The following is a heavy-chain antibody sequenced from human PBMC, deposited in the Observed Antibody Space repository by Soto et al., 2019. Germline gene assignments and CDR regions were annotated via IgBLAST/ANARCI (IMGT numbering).Heavy chain of an antibody. CDR3: ASGAIYQLLYRDYCYYGMDV. Sequence: ASVKVSCKASGYTFTSYGISWVRQAPGQGLEWMGWISAYNGNTNYAQKLQGRVTMTTDTSTSTAYMELRSLRSDDTAVYYCASGAIYQLLYRDYCYYGMDVWGQGTTVTVSS. J-gene: IGHJ6*02. CDR2: ISAYNGNT. D-gene: IGHD2-2*02. CDR1: GYTFTSYG. V-gene: IGHV1-18*04.